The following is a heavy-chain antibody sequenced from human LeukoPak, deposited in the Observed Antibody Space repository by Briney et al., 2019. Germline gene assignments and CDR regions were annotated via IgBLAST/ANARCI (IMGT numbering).Heavy chain of an antibody. CDR2: IPASGGST. J-gene: IGHJ4*02. CDR1: GFTFSSNV. CDR3: ARESWYFDY. Sequence: PGGSLRLPCAASGFTFSSNVMIWVRQAPGKGLEWVSSIPASGGSTYYADSVKGRFTISRDNSKNSLYLQMNSLRAEDTAVYYCARESWYFDYWGQGTLVTVSS. V-gene: IGHV3-23*01.